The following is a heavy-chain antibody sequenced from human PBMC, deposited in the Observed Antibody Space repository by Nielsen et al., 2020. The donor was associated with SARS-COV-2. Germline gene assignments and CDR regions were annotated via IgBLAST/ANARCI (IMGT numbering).Heavy chain of an antibody. CDR1: GFSFNNHG. J-gene: IGHJ4*02. CDR3: AKDRAIFMIYFTRGGPDF. CDR2: ISYEGSKQ. Sequence: GGSLRLSCAASGFSFNNHGMHWVRQAPGKGLEWVAYISYEGSKQYYADSVKGRFTISRDLSKSTLYLQMNSLRGEDTAVYYCAKDRAIFMIYFTRGGPDFWGQGTLVTVSS. V-gene: IGHV3-30*18. D-gene: IGHD2-2*02.